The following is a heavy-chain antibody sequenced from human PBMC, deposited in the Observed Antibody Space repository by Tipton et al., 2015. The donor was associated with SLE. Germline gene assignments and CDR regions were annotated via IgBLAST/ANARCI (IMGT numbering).Heavy chain of an antibody. V-gene: IGHV3-74*01. CDR1: GFTFSTYW. J-gene: IGHJ4*02. D-gene: IGHD3-3*01. Sequence: GSLRLSCAASGFTFSTYWMDWVRQTPGKGLEWVSRITTDGRSTSYADSVKGRFTISRDNAQNTVYLQMNSLRAEDTAIYYCARSGSLKDYDFWSANSWGQGTLVTVSS. CDR3: ARSGSLKDYDFWSANS. CDR2: ITTDGRST.